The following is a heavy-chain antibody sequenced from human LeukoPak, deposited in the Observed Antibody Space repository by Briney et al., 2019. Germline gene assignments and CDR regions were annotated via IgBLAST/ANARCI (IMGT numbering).Heavy chain of an antibody. Sequence: PSQTLSLTCTVSGGSISSSSYYWSWIRQPPGKGLEWIGEINHSGSTNYNPSLKSRVTISVDTSKNQFSLKLSSVTAADTAVYYCARGQPHFWSGYYSPYGMDVWGQGTTVTVSS. V-gene: IGHV4-39*07. D-gene: IGHD3-3*02. CDR1: GGSISSSSYY. CDR3: ARGQPHFWSGYYSPYGMDV. CDR2: INHSGST. J-gene: IGHJ6*02.